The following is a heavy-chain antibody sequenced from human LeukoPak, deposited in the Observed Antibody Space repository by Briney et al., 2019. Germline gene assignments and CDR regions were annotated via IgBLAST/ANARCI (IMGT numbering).Heavy chain of an antibody. CDR3: ARATQWFGEIPYYFDY. V-gene: IGHV1-69*13. CDR1: GGTFSSYA. Sequence: ASVTVSCKASGGTFSSYAISWVRQAPGQGLEWMGGIIPIFGTANYAQKFQGRVTITADESTSTAYMELSSLRSEDTAVYYCARATQWFGEIPYYFDYWGQGTLVTVSS. CDR2: IIPIFGTA. J-gene: IGHJ4*02. D-gene: IGHD3-10*01.